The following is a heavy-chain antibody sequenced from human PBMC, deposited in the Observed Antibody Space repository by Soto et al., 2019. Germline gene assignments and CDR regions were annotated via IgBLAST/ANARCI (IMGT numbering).Heavy chain of an antibody. V-gene: IGHV3-23*01. CDR2: ISGSGGST. J-gene: IGHJ3*02. CDR3: AKGGGAFPTWIPVVVVPAAIGVDAFDI. CDR1: GFTFSSYA. Sequence: EVQLLESGGGLVQPGGSLRLSCAASGFTFSSYAMSWVRQAPGKGLEWVSAISGSGGSTYYADSVKGRFTISRDNSKNTLYLQMNSLRAEDTAVYYCAKGGGAFPTWIPVVVVPAAIGVDAFDIWGQGTMVTVSS. D-gene: IGHD2-2*02.